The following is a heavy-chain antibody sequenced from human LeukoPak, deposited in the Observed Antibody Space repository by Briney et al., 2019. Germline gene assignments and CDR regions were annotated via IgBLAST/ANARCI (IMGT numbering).Heavy chain of an antibody. CDR3: ARTVLAXAAAGXXDY. CDR1: GYTFTSYG. Sequence: ASVKVSCKASGYTFTSYGISWVRQAPGQGLEWMGWISAYNGNTNYAQKLQGRVTMTTDTSTSTAYMELRSLRSDDTAVYYCARTVLAXAAAGXXDYWGQGTLVTVSS. V-gene: IGHV1-18*01. D-gene: IGHD6-13*01. J-gene: IGHJ4*02. CDR2: ISAYNGNT.